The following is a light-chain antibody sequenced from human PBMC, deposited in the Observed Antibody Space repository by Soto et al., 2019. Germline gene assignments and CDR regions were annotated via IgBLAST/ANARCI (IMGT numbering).Light chain of an antibody. V-gene: IGKV1-5*01. CDR1: QTISSW. J-gene: IGKJ1*01. CDR2: DAS. Sequence: DIQMTQSPSTLSGSVGARVTITCRASQTISSWLAWYQQKPGKAPKLLIYDASSLESGVPSRFSGSGSGTEFTLTISSLQPDDFATYYCQQYNSYSRTFGQRTKVDI. CDR3: QQYNSYSRT.